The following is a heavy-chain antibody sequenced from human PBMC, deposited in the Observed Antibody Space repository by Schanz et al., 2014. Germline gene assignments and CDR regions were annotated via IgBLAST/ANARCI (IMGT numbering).Heavy chain of an antibody. Sequence: QERLVESGGGVVQPGRSLRLSCAASGFIFSNYGMHWVRQAPGKGLEWVSSISSGGGSTYYADSVKGRFTISRDNSNKTVDLQMNSLRAEDTAVYYCAKGPYYYYYMDVWGNGTTVTVSS. CDR2: ISSGGGST. CDR3: AKGPYYYYYMDV. V-gene: IGHV3-NL1*01. J-gene: IGHJ6*03. CDR1: GFIFSNYG.